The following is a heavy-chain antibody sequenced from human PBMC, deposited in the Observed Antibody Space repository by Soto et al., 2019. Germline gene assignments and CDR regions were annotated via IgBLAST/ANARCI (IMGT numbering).Heavy chain of an antibody. J-gene: IGHJ4*02. CDR1: GFTFSSYA. Sequence: GSLRLSCAASGFTFSSYAMSWVRQAPGKGLEWVSAISGSGGSTYYADSVKGRFTISRDNSKNTLYLQMNSLRAEDTAVYYCAKRIYYDSSGYYPYYFDYWGQGTLVTVSS. CDR2: ISGSGGST. D-gene: IGHD3-22*01. V-gene: IGHV3-23*01. CDR3: AKRIYYDSSGYYPYYFDY.